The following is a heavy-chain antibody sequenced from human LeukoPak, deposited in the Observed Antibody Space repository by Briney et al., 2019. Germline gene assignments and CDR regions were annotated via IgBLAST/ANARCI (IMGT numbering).Heavy chain of an antibody. Sequence: GGSLRLSCAASGFTFSNYWMTWVRQAPGKGLEWVAYINQDGSEKFYVASMKGRFTISRDSAKNSLYLQTSSLRAEDTALYYCARDAASGSYYFDYWGQGTLVTVSS. CDR2: INQDGSEK. CDR1: GFTFSNYW. CDR3: ARDAASGSYYFDY. J-gene: IGHJ4*02. D-gene: IGHD1-26*01. V-gene: IGHV3-7*01.